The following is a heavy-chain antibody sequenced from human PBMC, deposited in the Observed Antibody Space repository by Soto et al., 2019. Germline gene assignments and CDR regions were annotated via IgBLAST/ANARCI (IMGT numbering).Heavy chain of an antibody. V-gene: IGHV3-74*01. CDR3: ARSPLRFLELYSSDY. D-gene: IGHD3-3*01. Sequence: GGSLRLSCAASGFTFSSYWMHWVRQAPGKGLVWVSRINSDGSSTSYADSVKGRFTISRDNAKNTLYLQMNSLRAEDTAVYYCARSPLRFLELYSSDYWGQGTLVTVSS. CDR2: INSDGSST. J-gene: IGHJ4*02. CDR1: GFTFSSYW.